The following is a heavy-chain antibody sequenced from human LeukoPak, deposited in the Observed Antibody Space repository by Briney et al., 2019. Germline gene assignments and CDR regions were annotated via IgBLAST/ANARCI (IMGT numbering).Heavy chain of an antibody. D-gene: IGHD3-10*01. J-gene: IGHJ4*02. Sequence: PGGSLRLSWAASGFTLDDYGMSWVRPAPGKGLGWVCGINRNGGSTGYADSGKGRLTMSKDNAKNSLYLQMNSLRAEDTALYYCARGARGVSGYYFDFWGQGTLVTVFS. CDR3: ARGARGVSGYYFDF. CDR1: GFTLDDYG. CDR2: INRNGGST. V-gene: IGHV3-20*04.